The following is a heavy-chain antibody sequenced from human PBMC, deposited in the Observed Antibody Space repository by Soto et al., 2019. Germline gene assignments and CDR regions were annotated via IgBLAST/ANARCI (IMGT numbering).Heavy chain of an antibody. D-gene: IGHD5-12*01. CDR1: GFTFDDYA. CDR2: ISWNSGSI. V-gene: IGHV3-9*01. Sequence: PGGSLRLSCVIAGFTFDDYAMHWVRQAPGGGLDWVASISWNSGSIGHGDSVKGRFTISRDNAKNTLYLQMNSLKPEDTALYYCVKDKSSMATMSCDYWGQGAVVTVSS. J-gene: IGHJ4*02. CDR3: VKDKSSMATMSCDY.